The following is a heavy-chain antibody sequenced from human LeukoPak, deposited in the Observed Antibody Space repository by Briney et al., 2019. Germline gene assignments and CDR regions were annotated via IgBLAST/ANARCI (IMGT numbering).Heavy chain of an antibody. CDR3: ARDHDILTGLFPSFDY. D-gene: IGHD3-9*01. CDR2: INPNSGGT. J-gene: IGHJ4*02. CDR1: GYTFTGYY. Sequence: ASVKVSCKASGYTFTGYYMYWVRQAPGQGLEWMGWINPNSGGTNYAQKFQGRVTMTRDTSISTAYMELSRLRSDDTAVYYCARDHDILTGLFPSFDYWGQGTLVTVSS. V-gene: IGHV1-2*02.